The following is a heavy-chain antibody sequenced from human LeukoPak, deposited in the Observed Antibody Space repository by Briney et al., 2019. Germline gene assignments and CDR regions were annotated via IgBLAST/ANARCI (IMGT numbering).Heavy chain of an antibody. D-gene: IGHD3-10*01. V-gene: IGHV3-23*01. Sequence: PGGSLRLSCAASGFSFAYYGMSWVRQAPGMGLEWVSIISDSGGRTNYADSVKGRFTISRDNSKNTFYLQMNSLRVEDTAVYYCAKGDGSGSYSLPYFDYWGQGTLVTVSS. J-gene: IGHJ4*02. CDR1: GFSFAYYG. CDR3: AKGDGSGSYSLPYFDY. CDR2: ISDSGGRT.